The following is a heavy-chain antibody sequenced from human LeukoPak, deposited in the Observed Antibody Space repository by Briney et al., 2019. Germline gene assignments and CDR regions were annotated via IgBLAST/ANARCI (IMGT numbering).Heavy chain of an antibody. Sequence: ASVKVSCKTSGYTFTSYGVRWVRQAPGQGLEWMGWISADNGNTNYAQNLQGRVTMTTDTSTSTAYMEVRGLRSDDTAMYYCARVGPNCSSIGCYVRHWGQGTLVTVSS. CDR1: GYTFTSYG. D-gene: IGHD2-2*01. V-gene: IGHV1-18*01. J-gene: IGHJ4*02. CDR3: ARVGPNCSSIGCYVRH. CDR2: ISADNGNT.